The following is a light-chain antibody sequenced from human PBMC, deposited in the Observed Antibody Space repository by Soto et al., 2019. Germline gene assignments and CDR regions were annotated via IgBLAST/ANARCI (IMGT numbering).Light chain of an antibody. J-gene: IGKJ2*01. V-gene: IGKV3-15*01. CDR1: QSVSSN. Sequence: EIVMTQSPATLSVSPGERATLSCRASQSVSSNLAWYQQKPGQAPRLLIYGASTRSTGIPARFSGSGSGTEFTPTISILQSEDFAGYYCQHYNNWPPYTFGQGTKLDIK. CDR2: GAS. CDR3: QHYNNWPPYT.